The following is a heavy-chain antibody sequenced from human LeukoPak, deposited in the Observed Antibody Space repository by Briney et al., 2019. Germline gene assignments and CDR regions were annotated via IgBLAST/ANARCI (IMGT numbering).Heavy chain of an antibody. CDR2: INPSGGST. CDR1: GYTFTSYY. Sequence: ASVKVSCRASGYTFTSYYMHWVRQAPGQGLEWMGIINPSGGSTSYAQKFQGRVTMTRDTSTSTAYMGLSSLRSEDTAVYYCARVGSGDSSAYWVGSFDYWGQGTLVTVSS. V-gene: IGHV1-46*01. CDR3: ARVGSGDSSAYWVGSFDY. J-gene: IGHJ4*02. D-gene: IGHD3-22*01.